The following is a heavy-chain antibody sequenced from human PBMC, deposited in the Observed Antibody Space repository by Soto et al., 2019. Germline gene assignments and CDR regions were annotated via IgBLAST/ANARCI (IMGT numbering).Heavy chain of an antibody. D-gene: IGHD2-2*01. Sequence: SESLSLTCTVSGGSISSGGYYWSWIRQHPGKGLEWIGYIYYSGSTYYNPSLKSRVTISVDTSKNQFSLKLSSVTAADTAVYYCAAFVVVPAAIPAYYFDYWGQGTLVTVSS. J-gene: IGHJ4*02. V-gene: IGHV4-31*03. CDR3: AAFVVVPAAIPAYYFDY. CDR1: GGSISSGGYY. CDR2: IYYSGST.